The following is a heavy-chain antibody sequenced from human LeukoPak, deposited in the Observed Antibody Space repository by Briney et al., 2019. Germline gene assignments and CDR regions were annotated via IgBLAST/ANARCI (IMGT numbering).Heavy chain of an antibody. V-gene: IGHV3-64*01. CDR2: ISSNGGST. CDR3: ARDLHGDYETEAPGY. J-gene: IGHJ4*02. D-gene: IGHD4-17*01. Sequence: GGSLRLSCAASGFTFSSYAMHWVRQAPGKGLEYVSAISSNGGSTYYANSVKDRFTISRDNSKNTLYLQMGSLRAEDMAVYYCARDLHGDYETEAPGYWGQGTLVTVSS. CDR1: GFTFSSYA.